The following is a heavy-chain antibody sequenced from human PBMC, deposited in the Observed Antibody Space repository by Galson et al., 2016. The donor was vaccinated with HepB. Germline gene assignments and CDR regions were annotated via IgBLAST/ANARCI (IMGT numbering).Heavy chain of an antibody. J-gene: IGHJ4*02. CDR2: IKRKTDFGTR. D-gene: IGHD3-10*01. V-gene: IGHV3-15*01. CDR3: STYGSLRFYYASGSYADSEAFDY. CDR1: GFTFSNTW. Sequence: SLRLSCAASGFTFSNTWMSWVRQAPGKGLEWVGHIKRKTDFGTRDYAAPVKGRFTISRDDSKNTVYLQMNSLKTEDTAIYYCSTYGSLRFYYASGSYADSEAFDYWGQGTLVTVSS.